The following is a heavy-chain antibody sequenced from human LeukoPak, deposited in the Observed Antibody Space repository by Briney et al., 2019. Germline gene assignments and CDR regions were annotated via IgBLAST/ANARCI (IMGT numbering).Heavy chain of an antibody. Sequence: GGSLRLSCAASGFTFSSYAMNWVRQAPGRGLEWVSAISGSGGSTYYADSVKGRFTISRDNSKNTPYLQMNSLRAEDTAAYYCATPGTSGWYGAFDIWGQGAMVTVSS. D-gene: IGHD6-19*01. CDR2: ISGSGGST. CDR1: GFTFSSYA. V-gene: IGHV3-23*01. J-gene: IGHJ3*02. CDR3: ATPGTSGWYGAFDI.